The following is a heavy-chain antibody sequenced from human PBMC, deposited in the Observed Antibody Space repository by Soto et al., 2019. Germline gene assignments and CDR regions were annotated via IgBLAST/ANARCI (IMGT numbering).Heavy chain of an antibody. D-gene: IGHD2-2*01. V-gene: IGHV1-8*01. CDR2: MNPNSGNT. J-gene: IGHJ3*02. CDR1: GYTFTSYD. Sequence: ASVKVSCKASGYTFTSYDVTWVRQAPGQGLEWMGWMNPNSGNTGYAQKFQGRVTMTRNTSISTAYMELSSLRSEDTAVYYCARYCSSTSCYYGAFDIWGQGTMVTVSS. CDR3: ARYCSSTSCYYGAFDI.